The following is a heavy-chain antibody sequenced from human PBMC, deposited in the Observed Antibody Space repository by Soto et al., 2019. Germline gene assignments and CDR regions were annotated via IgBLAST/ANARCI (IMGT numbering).Heavy chain of an antibody. V-gene: IGHV3-30-3*01. D-gene: IGHD4-17*01. CDR1: GLTFSNYA. CDR2: ISYDGTNR. Sequence: QVHLVESGGGVVQPGRSLRLSCAASGLTFSNYAMPWVRQAPGKGLEWVAFISYDGTNRCYPDSVKGRFTISRDNSKNTVYLQMNSLKTEDTAVYYCARESSSTVTTGGGGSAKDYWGQGTLVTVSS. J-gene: IGHJ4*02. CDR3: ARESSSTVTTGGGGSAKDY.